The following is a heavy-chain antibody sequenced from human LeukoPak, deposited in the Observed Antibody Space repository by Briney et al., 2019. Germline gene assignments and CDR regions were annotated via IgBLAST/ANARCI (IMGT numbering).Heavy chain of an antibody. V-gene: IGHV1-69*04. J-gene: IGHJ4*02. CDR1: GGTFSSYA. CDR3: ARVGLYYSNNSGPGALYYFDY. CDR2: IIPILAIA. Sequence: ASVKVSCKASGGTFSSYAISWVRQAPGQGLEWMGRIIPILAIADYAQKFQGRVTITADKSTSTAYMELSSLRSEDTAVYYCARVGLYYSNNSGPGALYYFDYWGQGTLVTVSS. D-gene: IGHD3-22*01.